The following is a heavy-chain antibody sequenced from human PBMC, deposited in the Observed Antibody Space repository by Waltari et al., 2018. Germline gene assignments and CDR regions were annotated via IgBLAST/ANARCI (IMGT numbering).Heavy chain of an antibody. CDR3: AIGGVETSWYWRY. V-gene: IGHV3-7*01. CDR1: GLTFTRAW. D-gene: IGHD6-13*01. J-gene: IGHJ4*02. Sequence: EVQVVASGGGLVQPGGSVRLACQASGLTFTRAWMTWVRQAPGKGLEWVANIKTDGSETYYVDSVKGRFTISRDNTKNSLYLQMSSLRAEDTAVYYCAIGGVETSWYWRYWGQGTLVTVSS. CDR2: IKTDGSET.